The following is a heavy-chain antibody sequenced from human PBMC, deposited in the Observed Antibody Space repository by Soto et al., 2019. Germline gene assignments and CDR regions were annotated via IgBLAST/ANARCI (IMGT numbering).Heavy chain of an antibody. D-gene: IGHD5-12*01. J-gene: IGHJ4*02. CDR3: ARDWLYSGYYYYRVVVFDY. Sequence: SQTLSLTCAISGDSVSSNSAAWNWIRQSPSRGLEWLGRTYYRSKWYNDYAVSVKSRITINPDTSKNQFSLQLNSVTPEDTAVYYCARDWLYSGYYYYRVVVFDYCAQRTPVTVSS. CDR2: TYYRSKWYN. V-gene: IGHV6-1*01. CDR1: GDSVSSNSAA.